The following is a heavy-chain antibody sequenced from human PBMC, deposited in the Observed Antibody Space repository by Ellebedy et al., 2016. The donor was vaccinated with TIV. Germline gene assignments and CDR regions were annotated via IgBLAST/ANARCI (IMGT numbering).Heavy chain of an antibody. Sequence: SETLSLTCTVSGDSISGSYWNWIRQPPGRGLEWIGCIYYTGTTYYNPSLKSRVTISLDTSKNQFSLKVNSVTAADTAVYYCAREVAAVTFDYWGQGTLVTVSS. D-gene: IGHD6-13*01. V-gene: IGHV4-59*12. CDR2: IYYTGTT. J-gene: IGHJ4*02. CDR3: AREVAAVTFDY. CDR1: GDSISGSY.